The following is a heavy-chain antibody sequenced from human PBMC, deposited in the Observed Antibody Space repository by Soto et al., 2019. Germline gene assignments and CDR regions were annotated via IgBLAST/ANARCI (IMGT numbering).Heavy chain of an antibody. CDR1: GGSISSYY. CDR3: ARHVRGGSYDILTGYPFDY. V-gene: IGHV4-59*08. J-gene: IGHJ4*02. Sequence: PSETLSLTCTVSGGSISSYYWSWIRQPPGKGLEWIGYIYYSGSTNYNPSLKSRVTISVDTSKNQFSLKLSSVTAADTAVYYCARHVRGGSYDILTGYPFDYWGQGTLVTVSS. D-gene: IGHD3-9*01. CDR2: IYYSGST.